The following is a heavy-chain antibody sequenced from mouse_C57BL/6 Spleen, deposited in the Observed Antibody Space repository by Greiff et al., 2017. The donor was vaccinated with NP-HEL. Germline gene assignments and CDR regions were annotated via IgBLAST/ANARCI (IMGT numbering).Heavy chain of an antibody. CDR1: GFTFSDYY. J-gene: IGHJ4*01. V-gene: IGHV5-12*01. Sequence: EVHLVESGGGLVQPGGSLKLSCAASGFTFSDYYMYWVRQTPEKRLEWVAYISNGGGSTYYPDTVKGRFTISRDNAKNTLYLQMSRLKSEDTAMYYCARRGAQVYAMDYWGQGTSVTVSS. CDR3: ARRGAQVYAMDY. CDR2: ISNGGGST. D-gene: IGHD3-2*02.